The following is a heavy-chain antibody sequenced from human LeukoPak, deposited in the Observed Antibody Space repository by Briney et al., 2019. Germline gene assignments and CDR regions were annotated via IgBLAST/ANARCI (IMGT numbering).Heavy chain of an antibody. D-gene: IGHD1-1*01. Sequence: GGSLRLSCAASGFTVSSNYMSWVRQAPGKGLEWVSVIYSGGSTYYADSVKGRFTISRDNAKNSLYLQMNSLRAEDTALYYCAKPTGAAGGRNDSGAFAIWGQGTMVTVSS. CDR3: AKPTGAAGGRNDSGAFAI. CDR1: GFTVSSNY. CDR2: IYSGGST. J-gene: IGHJ3*02. V-gene: IGHV3-53*05.